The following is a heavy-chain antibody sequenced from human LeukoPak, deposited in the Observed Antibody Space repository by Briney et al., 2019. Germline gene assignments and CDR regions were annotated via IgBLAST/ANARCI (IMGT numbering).Heavy chain of an antibody. CDR1: GGSISSYY. D-gene: IGHD4-23*01. J-gene: IGHJ3*02. CDR2: IYTSGST. V-gene: IGHV4-4*07. CDR3: ARGVSGTTVVTDAFDI. Sequence: SSETLSLICTVSGGSISSYYWSWLRQPAGKGLEWLGRIYTSGSTNYNPSLKSRVTMSVDTSKNQFSLKLSSVTAADTAVYYCARGVSGTTVVTDAFDIWGQGTMVTVSS.